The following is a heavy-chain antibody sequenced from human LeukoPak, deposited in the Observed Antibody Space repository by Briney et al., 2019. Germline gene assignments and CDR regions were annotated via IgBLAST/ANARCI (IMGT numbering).Heavy chain of an antibody. Sequence: SVKVSCKASGGSFRNYAISWVRQAPGQGLEWMGGIIPIFNTANYAQEFQGRVTITADESTSTAYMELSSLRSDDTAVYYCVRQYYHYSSDYYWAPDYWGQGTLVTVSS. CDR1: GGSFRNYA. D-gene: IGHD3-22*01. CDR3: VRQYYHYSSDYYWAPDY. J-gene: IGHJ4*02. CDR2: IIPIFNTA. V-gene: IGHV1-69*01.